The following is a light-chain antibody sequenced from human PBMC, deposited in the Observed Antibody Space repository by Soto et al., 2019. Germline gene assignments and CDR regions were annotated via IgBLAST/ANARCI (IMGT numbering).Light chain of an antibody. Sequence: QSALTQPPSASGSPGQSVTISCTGTSSDVGGYNSVSWYQQHPAKAPKLMISEVTKRPSGVPDRFSGSKSGNTASLTVSGLQAEDEADYFCSSYAGSNVVVFGGGTKVTVL. CDR1: SSDVGGYNS. J-gene: IGLJ2*01. CDR2: EVT. V-gene: IGLV2-8*01. CDR3: SSYAGSNVVV.